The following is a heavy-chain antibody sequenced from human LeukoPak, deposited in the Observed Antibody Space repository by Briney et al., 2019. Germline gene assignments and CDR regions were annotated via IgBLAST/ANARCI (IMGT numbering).Heavy chain of an antibody. Sequence: SETLSLTCAVYGESFSGYYWSWIRQPPGKGLEWIGEINHSGSTYYNPSLKSRVTISVDTSRNQFSLKLSSVTAADTAVYYCASLAVAGLSEGYWGQGTLVIVSS. V-gene: IGHV4-34*01. CDR3: ASLAVAGLSEGY. J-gene: IGHJ4*02. CDR2: INHSGST. CDR1: GESFSGYY. D-gene: IGHD6-19*01.